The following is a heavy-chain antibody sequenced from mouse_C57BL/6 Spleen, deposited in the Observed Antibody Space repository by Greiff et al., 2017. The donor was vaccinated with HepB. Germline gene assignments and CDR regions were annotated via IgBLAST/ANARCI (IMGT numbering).Heavy chain of an antibody. Sequence: QVQLQQPGAELVKPGASVKLSCKASGYTFTSYWMHWVKQRPGQGLEWIGMIHPNSGSTNYNEKFKSKATLTVDKSSSTAYMQLSSLTSEDSAVYYCARWRSTMVTTGDYWGQGTTLTVSS. D-gene: IGHD2-2*01. CDR3: ARWRSTMVTTGDY. CDR2: IHPNSGST. CDR1: GYTFTSYW. J-gene: IGHJ2*01. V-gene: IGHV1-64*01.